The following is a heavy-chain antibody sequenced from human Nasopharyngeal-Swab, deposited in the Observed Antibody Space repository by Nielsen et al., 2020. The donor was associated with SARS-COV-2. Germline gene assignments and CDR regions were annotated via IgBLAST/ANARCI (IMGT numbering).Heavy chain of an antibody. D-gene: IGHD3-3*01. CDR3: ARGGRITIFGVAIPERARFDP. CDR1: GGTFSSYA. V-gene: IGHV1-3*01. CDR2: LNAGNGNT. Sequence: ASVKASCKASGGTFSSYAISWVRQAPGQRLEWMGWLNAGNGNTKYSQKFQGRVTITRDTSASTAYMELSSLRSEDTAVYYCARGGRITIFGVAIPERARFDPWGQGTLVTVSS. J-gene: IGHJ5*02.